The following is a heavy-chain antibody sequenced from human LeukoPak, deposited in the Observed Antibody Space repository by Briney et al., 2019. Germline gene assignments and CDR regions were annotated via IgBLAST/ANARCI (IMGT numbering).Heavy chain of an antibody. J-gene: IGHJ4*02. V-gene: IGHV1-8*01. CDR1: GYTFTSYD. D-gene: IGHD3-10*01. CDR3: AREPTRLWFGELSDYFDY. Sequence: ASVKVSCKASGYTFTSYDINWVRQATGQGLEWMGWMNPNSGNTGYAQKFQGRVTMTRNTSISTAYMELSSLRSEDTAVFYCAREPTRLWFGELSDYFDYWGQGTLVTVSS. CDR2: MNPNSGNT.